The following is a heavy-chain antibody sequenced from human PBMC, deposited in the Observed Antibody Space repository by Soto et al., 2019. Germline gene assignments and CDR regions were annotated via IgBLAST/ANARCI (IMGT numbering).Heavy chain of an antibody. CDR3: AAIAAAGTRPSWFDP. Sequence: VASVKVSCKASGYTFTSYAMHWVRQAPGQRLEWMGWINAGNGNTKYSQEFQGRVTITRDTSASTAYMELSSLRSEDTAVYYCAAIAAAGTRPSWFDPWGQGTLVTVSS. CDR2: INAGNGNT. V-gene: IGHV1-3*01. CDR1: GYTFTSYA. J-gene: IGHJ5*02. D-gene: IGHD6-13*01.